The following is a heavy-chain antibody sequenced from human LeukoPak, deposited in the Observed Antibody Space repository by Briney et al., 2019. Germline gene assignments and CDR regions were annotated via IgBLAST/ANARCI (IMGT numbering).Heavy chain of an antibody. D-gene: IGHD6-13*01. Sequence: GRSLRLSCAASGFTFSSYGMHWVRQAPGKGLEWVAVIWYDGSNKYYADSVKGRFTISRDNSKNTLYLQMYSLRAEDTAVYYCARDQGLAAAGTDAFDIWGQGTMVTVSS. CDR3: ARDQGLAAAGTDAFDI. CDR2: IWYDGSNK. CDR1: GFTFSSYG. V-gene: IGHV3-33*01. J-gene: IGHJ3*02.